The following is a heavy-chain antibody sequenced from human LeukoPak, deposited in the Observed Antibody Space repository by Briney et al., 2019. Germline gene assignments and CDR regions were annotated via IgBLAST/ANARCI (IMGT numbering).Heavy chain of an antibody. CDR1: GFTFSSYA. D-gene: IGHD6-19*01. CDR2: ISYDGRNK. J-gene: IGHJ4*02. V-gene: IGHV3-30*04. Sequence: GGSLRLSCAASGFTFSSYAMHWVRQAPGKGLEWVATISYDGRNKYYADSVKGRFTISRDNSKNTLYLQMNSLRGEDTAVYYCARGPGSGWDDYFDYWGQGTLVTASS. CDR3: ARGPGSGWDDYFDY.